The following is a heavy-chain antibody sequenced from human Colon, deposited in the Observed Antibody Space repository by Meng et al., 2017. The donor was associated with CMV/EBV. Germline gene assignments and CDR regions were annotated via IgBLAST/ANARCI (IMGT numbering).Heavy chain of an antibody. J-gene: IGHJ4*02. V-gene: IGHV4-61*08. CDR2: IYDTGIT. D-gene: IGHD2/OR15-2a*01. CDR1: GVSVTSGAYH. CDR3: AKSRSSTPGIVDD. Sequence: RQGPGPGRVKPSETLSLTCIVSGVSVTSGAYHWSWIRQSPGKGLEWIGYIYDTGITIYNPSLKSRATIFLETSKNQFSLNLNSMTTADTAVYYCAKSRSSTPGIVDDWGQGTLVTVSS.